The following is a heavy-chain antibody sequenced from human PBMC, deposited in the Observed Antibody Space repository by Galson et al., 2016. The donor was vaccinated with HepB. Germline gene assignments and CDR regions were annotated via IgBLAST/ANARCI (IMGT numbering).Heavy chain of an antibody. CDR3: ARDVAGNSDS. V-gene: IGHV3-21*01. CDR1: GFRLSSYS. D-gene: IGHD6-19*01. Sequence: SLRLSCAASGFRLSSYSMNWVRQAPGKGLEWVSSISAFGTYKYYPDSVKGRFTISRDNAENSLYLQMDSLNPDDTAVYYCARDVAGNSDSWGQGTPVTVSS. CDR2: ISAFGTYK. J-gene: IGHJ4*02.